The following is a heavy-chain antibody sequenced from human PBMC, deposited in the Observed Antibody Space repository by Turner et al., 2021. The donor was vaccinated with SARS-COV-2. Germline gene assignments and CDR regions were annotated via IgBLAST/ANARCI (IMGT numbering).Heavy chain of an antibody. CDR3: ARLMDTAMDYYGMDV. J-gene: IGHJ6*02. V-gene: IGHV4-39*01. CDR2: IYYSGST. D-gene: IGHD5-18*01. Sequence: QLQLQESGPGLVKPSETLSLTCTVSGGSTSGSSYYWGWIRQPPGKGLEWIGNIYYSGSTYYNPSLKSRVTISVDTSKNQFSLKLSSVTAADTAVYYCARLMDTAMDYYGMDVWGQGTTVTVSS. CDR1: GGSTSGSSYY.